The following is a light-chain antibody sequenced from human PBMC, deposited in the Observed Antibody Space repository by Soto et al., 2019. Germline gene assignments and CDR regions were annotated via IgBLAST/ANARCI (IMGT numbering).Light chain of an antibody. J-gene: IGLJ2*01. V-gene: IGLV6-57*04. Sequence: NFMLTQPQSVSESPGKTIIISCTRSSGSIASNYVQWYQQRPGSAPTTLIYEDDQRPSGVPDRFAGSIDRSSNSASLTISGLKTEDEADYYCQPYDTRNPMVFGGGTKLTVL. CDR1: SGSIASNY. CDR2: EDD. CDR3: QPYDTRNPMV.